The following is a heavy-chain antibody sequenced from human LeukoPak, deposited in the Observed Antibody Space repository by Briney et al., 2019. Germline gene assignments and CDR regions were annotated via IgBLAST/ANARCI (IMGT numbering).Heavy chain of an antibody. V-gene: IGHV1-69*10. CDR3: ARDVDSSLAFDI. D-gene: IGHD3-22*01. CDR2: IIPILGIA. J-gene: IGHJ3*02. CDR1: GGTFSSYA. Sequence: ASVKASCKASGGTFSSYAISWVRQAPGQGLEWMGGIIPILGIANYAQKFQGRVTITADKSTSTAYMELSSLRSEDTAVYYCARDVDSSLAFDIWGQGTMVTVSS.